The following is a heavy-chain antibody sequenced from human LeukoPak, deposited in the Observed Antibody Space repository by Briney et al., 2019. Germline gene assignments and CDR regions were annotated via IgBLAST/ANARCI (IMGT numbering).Heavy chain of an antibody. D-gene: IGHD3-22*01. Sequence: ASVKVSCKASGYTFTGYYMHWVRQAPGQGLEWMGWMNPNSGNTGYAQKFQGRVTMTRNTSISTAYMELSSLRSEDTAVYYCAIYNYYDSSGYYSTTNNWFDPWGQGTLVTVSS. CDR1: GYTFTGYY. CDR2: MNPNSGNT. CDR3: AIYNYYDSSGYYSTTNNWFDP. J-gene: IGHJ5*02. V-gene: IGHV1-8*02.